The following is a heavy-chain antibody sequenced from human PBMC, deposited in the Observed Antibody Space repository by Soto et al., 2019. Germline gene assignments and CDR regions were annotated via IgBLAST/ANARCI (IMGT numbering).Heavy chain of an antibody. CDR3: ARSGYYYYSSGYLRPFDY. V-gene: IGHV1-2*04. J-gene: IGHJ4*02. D-gene: IGHD3-22*01. Sequence: ASVKVSCKASGYTFTGYYMHWVRQAPGQGLEWMGWINPNSGGTNYAQKFQGWVTMTRDTSISTAYMELSRLRSDDTAVYYCARSGYYYYSSGYLRPFDYWGQGTLVTGSS. CDR1: GYTFTGYY. CDR2: INPNSGGT.